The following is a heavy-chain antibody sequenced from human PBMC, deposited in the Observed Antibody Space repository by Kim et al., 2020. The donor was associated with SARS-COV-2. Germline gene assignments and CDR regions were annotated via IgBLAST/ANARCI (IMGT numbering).Heavy chain of an antibody. V-gene: IGHV3-30*18. CDR2: ISYDGSNK. CDR3: AKSKDSSRKLGDY. Sequence: GGSLRLSCAASGFTFSSYGMHWVRQAPGKGLEWVAVISYDGSNKYYADSVKGRFTISRDNSKNTLYLQMNSLRAEDTAVYYCAKSKDSSRKLGDYWGQG. D-gene: IGHD6-13*01. J-gene: IGHJ4*02. CDR1: GFTFSSYG.